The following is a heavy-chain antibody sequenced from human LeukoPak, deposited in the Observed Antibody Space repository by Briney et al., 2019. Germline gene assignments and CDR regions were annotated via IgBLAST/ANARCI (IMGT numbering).Heavy chain of an antibody. V-gene: IGHV3-23*01. D-gene: IGHD1-1*01. CDR3: VKGPGGTTSI. Sequence: GGSLRLSCATSGFFFNSYAMSWVRQAPGKGLEWVSGISPGGGGASYADSVKGRFIIFRDTSKDTLYLQMNSLRAGDTAVYYCVKGPGGTTSIWGQGTMVSVSS. J-gene: IGHJ3*02. CDR2: ISPGGGGA. CDR1: GFFFNSYA.